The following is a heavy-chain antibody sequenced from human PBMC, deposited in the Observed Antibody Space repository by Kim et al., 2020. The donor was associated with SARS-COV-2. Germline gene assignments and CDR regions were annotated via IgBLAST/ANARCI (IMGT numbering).Heavy chain of an antibody. V-gene: IGHV4-39*01. CDR3: ARLERTNGFCWGY. J-gene: IGHJ4*02. Sequence: YYNPSLQGRVPISVDTSKNQFSLRLSSVTAADTAVYYCARLERTNGFCWGYWGQGTLVTVSS. D-gene: IGHD2-8*01.